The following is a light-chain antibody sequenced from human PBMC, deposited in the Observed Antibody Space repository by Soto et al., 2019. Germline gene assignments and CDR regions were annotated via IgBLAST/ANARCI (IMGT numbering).Light chain of an antibody. CDR3: QQYGRSLWT. Sequence: EIVLTQSPDTLSLSPGERATLSCRASQSISSSYLAWYQQKPGQPPRLLIYAASNRATGIPDRFSGSGSGTDFTLTISRLEPEDFAVYYCQQYGRSLWTFGQGTKVEMK. CDR2: AAS. V-gene: IGKV3-20*01. J-gene: IGKJ1*01. CDR1: QSISSSY.